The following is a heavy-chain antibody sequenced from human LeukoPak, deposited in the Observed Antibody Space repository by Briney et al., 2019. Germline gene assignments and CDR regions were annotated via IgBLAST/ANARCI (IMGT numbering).Heavy chain of an antibody. CDR3: ARDFYGSRSSSYFKH. D-gene: IGHD3-10*01. CDR2: ISWNSGSI. V-gene: IGHV3-9*01. J-gene: IGHJ1*01. Sequence: PGGSLRLSCAASGFTFDDYAMHWVRQAPGKGLEWVSGISWNSGSIGYADSVKGRFTISRDNAKNSLYLQMNSLRAEDTALYYCARDFYGSRSSSYFKHWGRGTLVTVSS. CDR1: GFTFDDYA.